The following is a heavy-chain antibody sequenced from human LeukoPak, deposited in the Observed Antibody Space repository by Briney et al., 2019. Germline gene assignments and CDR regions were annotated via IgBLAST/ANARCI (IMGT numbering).Heavy chain of an antibody. V-gene: IGHV1-2*02. CDR3: AALGSYYRPFVEGY. CDR2: INLNSGGA. CDR1: GYTFTGYY. D-gene: IGHD1-26*01. Sequence: GASVKVSCKASGYTFTGYYMHWVRQAPGQGLEWMGWINLNSGGANYAQKVQGRVTMTRDTSISTAYMELSRLRSDDTAVDYCAALGSYYRPFVEGYGGQGTLVT. J-gene: IGHJ4*02.